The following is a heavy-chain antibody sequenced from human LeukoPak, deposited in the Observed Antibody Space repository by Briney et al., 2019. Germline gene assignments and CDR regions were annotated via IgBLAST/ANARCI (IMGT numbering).Heavy chain of an antibody. CDR1: GFTFSSSW. Sequence: PGGSLRLSCAASGFTFSSSWMSWVRQAPGKGLEWVANIKQDGSEKYYVDSVKGRFTISRDNAKNSLFLQMNSLRAEDTAVYYCARLSTATAGSDYWGQGTLVTVSS. J-gene: IGHJ4*02. D-gene: IGHD6-13*01. V-gene: IGHV3-7*01. CDR2: IKQDGSEK. CDR3: ARLSTATAGSDY.